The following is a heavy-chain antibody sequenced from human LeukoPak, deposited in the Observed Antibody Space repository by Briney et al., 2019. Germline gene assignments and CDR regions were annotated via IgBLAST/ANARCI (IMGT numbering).Heavy chain of an antibody. CDR2: ISGSSGGA. V-gene: IGHV3-23*01. D-gene: IGHD6-19*01. CDR3: AKSRSDWYLYDY. J-gene: IGHJ4*02. Sequence: GGSLRLSCAASGFTLSSYGMSWLRQAPGQGLEWVSGISGSSGGAYYAASVTGRFTTSRDNSNDTLYLQMNGLGAEDTAVYYCAKSRSDWYLYDYWGQGILVTVSS. CDR1: GFTLSSYG.